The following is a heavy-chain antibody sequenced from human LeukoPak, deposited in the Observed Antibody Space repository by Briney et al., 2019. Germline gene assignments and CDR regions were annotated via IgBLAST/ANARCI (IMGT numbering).Heavy chain of an antibody. CDR1: GFTFGIYA. V-gene: IGHV3-23*01. Sequence: GGSLRLSCAASGFTFGIYAMSWVRQAPGKGLEWVSGISGSASAYYADSVKGRFTISRDNSKNTLYLQMNSLRAEDTAVYYCARYYYYMDVWGKGTTVTISS. CDR3: ARYYYYMDV. J-gene: IGHJ6*03. CDR2: ISGSASA.